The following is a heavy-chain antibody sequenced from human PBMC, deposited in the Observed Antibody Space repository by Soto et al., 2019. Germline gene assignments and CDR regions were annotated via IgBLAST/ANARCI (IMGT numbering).Heavy chain of an antibody. V-gene: IGHV4-39*01. CDR2: IYYSGST. CDR3: ARHSSGWYRFDY. Sequence: XATLSLTCTVSGGSISSNSYYWGWIRQSPGKGLEWIGSIYYSGSTYYSPSLNSRVTISVDTSNNQFSLKLTSVTAADTAVYYCARHSSGWYRFDYWGQGTLVTVSS. D-gene: IGHD6-19*01. CDR1: GGSISSNSYY. J-gene: IGHJ4*02.